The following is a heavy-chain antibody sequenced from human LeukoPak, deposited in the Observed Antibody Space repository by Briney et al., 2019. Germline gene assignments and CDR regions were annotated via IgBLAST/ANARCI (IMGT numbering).Heavy chain of an antibody. J-gene: IGHJ4*02. CDR1: GYTFTSYG. CDR3: AGGNDYGDYGAFY. Sequence: ASVKVSFKASGYTFTSYGISWVRQAPGQGLEWVGWISAYNGNTNYAQKLQGRVTMTTDTSKSTAYGELRSLRSDDTAVYYCAGGNDYGDYGAFYWGQGTLVTVSS. CDR2: ISAYNGNT. V-gene: IGHV1-18*04. D-gene: IGHD4-17*01.